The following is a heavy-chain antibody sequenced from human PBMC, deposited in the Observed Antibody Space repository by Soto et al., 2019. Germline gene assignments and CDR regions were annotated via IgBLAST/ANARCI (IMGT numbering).Heavy chain of an antibody. J-gene: IGHJ4*02. CDR2: INHSGST. D-gene: IGHD3-3*01. CDR3: ARGALDGIFGVVITQLDY. CDR1: GGSFSGYY. Sequence: QVQLQQWGAGLLKPSETLSLTCAVYGGSFSGYYWSWIRQPPGKGLEWIGEINHSGSTNYNPSLKSRVTISVDTSKNQFSLKLSSVTAADTAVYYCARGALDGIFGVVITQLDYWGQGTLVTVSS. V-gene: IGHV4-34*01.